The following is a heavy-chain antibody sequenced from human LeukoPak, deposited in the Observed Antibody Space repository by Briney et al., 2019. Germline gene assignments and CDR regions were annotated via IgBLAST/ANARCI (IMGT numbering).Heavy chain of an antibody. Sequence: SETLSLTCTVSGGSISSGSYYWSWIRQPAGKGLEWIGHIYTSGSTNYNPSLKSRVTISVDTSKNQLSLKLSSVTAADTAVYYCASFTVTTGMDYWGQGTLVTVSS. V-gene: IGHV4-61*09. D-gene: IGHD4-17*01. CDR3: ASFTVTTGMDY. CDR2: IYTSGST. CDR1: GGSISSGSYY. J-gene: IGHJ4*02.